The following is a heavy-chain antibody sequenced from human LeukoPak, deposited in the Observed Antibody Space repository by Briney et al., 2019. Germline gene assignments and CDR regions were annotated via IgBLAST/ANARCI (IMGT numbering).Heavy chain of an antibody. CDR2: ISYDGSNK. CDR3: AKDLWKYQLRTLDY. D-gene: IGHD2-2*01. J-gene: IGHJ4*02. CDR1: GSTFSIYG. Sequence: GRSLRLSCAASGSTFSIYGMHRVRQAPGKGLEWVAVISYDGSNKYYADSVKGRFTISRDHSKNTLYLQMNSLRAEDTALYYCAKDLWKYQLRTLDYWGQGTLVTVSS. V-gene: IGHV3-30*18.